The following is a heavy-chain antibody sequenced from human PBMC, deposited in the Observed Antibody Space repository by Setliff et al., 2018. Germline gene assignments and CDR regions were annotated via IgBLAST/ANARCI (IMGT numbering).Heavy chain of an antibody. CDR2: IKEDGSEK. CDR1: GFTFSRYW. CDR3: ARDHGVVPGVDYMDV. J-gene: IGHJ6*03. D-gene: IGHD2-15*01. V-gene: IGHV3-7*01. Sequence: GGSLRLSCVASGFTFSRYWMSWVRQAPGKGLEWVANIKEDGSEKYYVDSVGGRFTMSRDNAENSLYLQMNSLRAEDTGVYYCARDHGVVPGVDYMDVWGKGTTVTVSS.